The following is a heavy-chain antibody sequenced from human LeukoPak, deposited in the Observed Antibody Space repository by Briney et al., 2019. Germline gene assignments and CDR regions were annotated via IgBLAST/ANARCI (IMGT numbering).Heavy chain of an antibody. D-gene: IGHD2-15*01. V-gene: IGHV1-18*01. CDR3: AGGIIGYYFDY. CDR1: GYTFTIYG. J-gene: IGHJ4*02. CDR2: ISAYGNT. Sequence: ASVKVSCKTSGYTFTIYGISWVRQAPGQGLEWMGLISAYGNTNYAQNLQGRVTMTTDTSTSTAYMELRSLRSDDTALYYCAGGIIGYYFDYWGQGTLVTVSS.